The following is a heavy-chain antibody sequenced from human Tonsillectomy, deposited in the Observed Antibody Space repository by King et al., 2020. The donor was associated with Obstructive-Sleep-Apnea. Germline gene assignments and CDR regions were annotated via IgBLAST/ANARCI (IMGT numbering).Heavy chain of an antibody. V-gene: IGHV4-34*01. J-gene: IGHJ4*02. D-gene: IGHD3-16*01. CDR3: ARAGGVSYNFDY. Sequence: VQLQQWGAGLLKPSETLSLTCAVYGGSFSGYYWSWIRQPPGKGLEWIGEINHSGSTNYNPSLTSRVTISVDTSKNQFSLKLSSVTAADTAVYYCARAGGVSYNFDYWGQGTLVTVSS. CDR2: INHSGST. CDR1: GGSFSGYY.